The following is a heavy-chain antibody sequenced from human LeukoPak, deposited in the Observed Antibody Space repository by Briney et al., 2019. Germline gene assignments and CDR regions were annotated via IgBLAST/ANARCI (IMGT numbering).Heavy chain of an antibody. CDR3: ASYQQLPPLVFDY. D-gene: IGHD6-13*01. Sequence: ASVKVSCKASGYTFTDYYMHWVRQAPGQGLEWMGWINPNSGGTNYAQKFQGRVTMTRDTSISTAYMELSRLRSDDTAVYYCASYQQLPPLVFDYWGQGTLVTVSS. CDR1: GYTFTDYY. J-gene: IGHJ4*02. CDR2: INPNSGGT. V-gene: IGHV1-2*02.